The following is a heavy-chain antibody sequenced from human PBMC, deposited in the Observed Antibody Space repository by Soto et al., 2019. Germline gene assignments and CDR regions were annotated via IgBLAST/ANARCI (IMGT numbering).Heavy chain of an antibody. CDR3: ARERYQVISDGMDV. CDR1: GYTFTGYY. Sequence: QVQLVQSGADVKTPGASVRVSCKASGYTFTGYYVHWVREAPGQGLEWMGWISPETAGTSYAQKFQGRVTLSRDTSINTAYLELSRLRFDDAAVYFCARERYQVISDGMDVWGQGTTVTVSS. CDR2: ISPETAGT. J-gene: IGHJ6*02. D-gene: IGHD2-2*01. V-gene: IGHV1-2*02.